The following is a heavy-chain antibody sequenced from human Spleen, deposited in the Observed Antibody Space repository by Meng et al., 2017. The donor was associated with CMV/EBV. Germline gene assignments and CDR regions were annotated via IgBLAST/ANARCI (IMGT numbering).Heavy chain of an antibody. Sequence: GESLKISCAASGFTFNSFGMHWVRQAPGKGLEWVAVIWSDGYNTYHADSVKGLFTISRDNSKNTLSLHANNLRADDTAIYYWVKGTYYDERGFDFWGQGTLVTVSS. CDR2: IWSDGYNT. V-gene: IGHV3-33*06. CDR3: VKGTYYDERGFDF. CDR1: GFTFNSFG. J-gene: IGHJ4*02. D-gene: IGHD3-3*01.